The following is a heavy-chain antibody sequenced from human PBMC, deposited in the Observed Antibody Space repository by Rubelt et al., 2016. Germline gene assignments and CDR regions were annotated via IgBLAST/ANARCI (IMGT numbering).Heavy chain of an antibody. D-gene: IGHD3-9*01. J-gene: IGHJ3*02. CDR2: IYHSGST. CDR1: GFSIGSGYF. V-gene: IGHV4-38-2*02. CDR3: ARPHVLRYCDRGAFDI. Sequence: QLQLQESGPGLVKPSETLSLTCTVSGFSIGSGYFWGWIRQPPGKGLEWIGSIYHSGSTFYSPSLKSRVTMSVDTSKNQFSLKRTSGTAADTAVDYCARPHVLRYCDRGAFDIWGQGTKVTVSS.